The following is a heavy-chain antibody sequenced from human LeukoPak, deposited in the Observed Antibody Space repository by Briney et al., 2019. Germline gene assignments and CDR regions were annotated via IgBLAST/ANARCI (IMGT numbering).Heavy chain of an antibody. CDR1: GFTVTTKY. CDR2: IYSGGYT. Sequence: GGSLRLSCAAPGFTVTTKYMNWVRQTPGKGLEWVSIIYSGGYTYYAASVKGRFTISRDNSKNTLYLQMNSLRVEDTAVYYCARTPGSGWYGGFDYWGQGTLVTVSS. D-gene: IGHD6-19*01. V-gene: IGHV3-53*01. CDR3: ARTPGSGWYGGFDY. J-gene: IGHJ4*02.